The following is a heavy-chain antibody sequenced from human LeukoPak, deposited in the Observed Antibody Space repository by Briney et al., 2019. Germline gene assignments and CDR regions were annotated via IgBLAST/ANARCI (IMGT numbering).Heavy chain of an antibody. V-gene: IGHV1-46*01. CDR3: ARDPYSGRYGDYYYYYMDV. D-gene: IGHD1-26*01. Sequence: ASVKVSCKASGYTFTSYYMHWVRQAPGQGLEWMGIINPSGGSTSYAQKFQGRVTMTRDMSTSTVYMELSSLRSEDTAVYYCARDPYSGRYGDYYYYYMDVWGKGTTVTISS. J-gene: IGHJ6*03. CDR2: INPSGGST. CDR1: GYTFTSYY.